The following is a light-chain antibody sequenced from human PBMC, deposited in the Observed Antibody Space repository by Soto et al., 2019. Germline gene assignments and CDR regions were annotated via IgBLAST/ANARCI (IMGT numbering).Light chain of an antibody. CDR2: GAS. CDR1: QSVNSSY. CDR3: QQYGSSPVT. Sequence: EIVLTQSPGTLSLSPGERATLTCRASQSVNSSYLAWYEQKPGQAPRLLMYGASSSDTGIPDRFSGSGSGTDFTLNISSLEPEDFAVYDCQQYGSSPVTVGPGTKVDIK. V-gene: IGKV3-20*01. J-gene: IGKJ3*01.